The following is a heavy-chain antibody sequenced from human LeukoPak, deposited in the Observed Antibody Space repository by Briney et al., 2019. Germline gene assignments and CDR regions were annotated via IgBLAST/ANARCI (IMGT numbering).Heavy chain of an antibody. Sequence: SETLSLTCTVSGGSISSYYWSWIRQPPGKGLEWIGYIYYSGSTNYNPSLKSRVTISVDTSKNQFSLKLSSVTAADTAVYYCARHYYFDYWGQGTLVTVSS. V-gene: IGHV4-59*08. CDR2: IYYSGST. J-gene: IGHJ4*02. CDR1: GGSISSYY. CDR3: ARHYYFDY.